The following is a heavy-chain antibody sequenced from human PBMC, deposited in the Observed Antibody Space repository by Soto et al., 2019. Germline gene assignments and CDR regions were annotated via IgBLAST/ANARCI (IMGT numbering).Heavy chain of an antibody. CDR3: AALPLY. V-gene: IGHV4-59*01. CDR2: FYYSGTT. D-gene: IGHD6-6*01. J-gene: IGHJ4*02. Sequence: PSETLSLPCNVSGGCLSSYYWSCVRQCPGKGLEWIGYFYYSGTTNYNPSLKSRVTISIDMSKNQISLKLTSVTAADTAVYYCAALPLYGGQGTLVTVSS. CDR1: GGCLSSYY.